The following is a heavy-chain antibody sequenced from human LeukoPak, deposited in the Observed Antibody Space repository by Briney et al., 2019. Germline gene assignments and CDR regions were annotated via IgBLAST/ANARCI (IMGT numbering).Heavy chain of an antibody. Sequence: GGSLRLSCVASGFTFSSYWMTWVRQAPGKGLEWVANIKTDGSQIYYVDSVKGRFTISRDNAKNSLYLQMNSLRAEDTAVYYCASSRYDSSGYYGIIGYWGQGTLVTVSS. D-gene: IGHD3-22*01. J-gene: IGHJ4*02. CDR2: IKTDGSQI. CDR1: GFTFSSYW. V-gene: IGHV3-7*01. CDR3: ASSRYDSSGYYGIIGY.